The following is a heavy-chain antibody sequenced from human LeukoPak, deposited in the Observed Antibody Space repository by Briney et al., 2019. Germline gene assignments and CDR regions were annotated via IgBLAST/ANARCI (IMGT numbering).Heavy chain of an antibody. V-gene: IGHV4-39*01. CDR1: GGSISSISYY. J-gene: IGHJ5*02. D-gene: IGHD3-16*02. Sequence: SETLSLACTVSGGSISSISYYWGWIRQPPGKGLEWIGSIYYSGSTYYNPSLKSRVTISVDTSKNQFSLKLSSVTAADTAVYYCAVGVFGNNWFDPWGQGTLVTVSS. CDR3: AVGVFGNNWFDP. CDR2: IYYSGST.